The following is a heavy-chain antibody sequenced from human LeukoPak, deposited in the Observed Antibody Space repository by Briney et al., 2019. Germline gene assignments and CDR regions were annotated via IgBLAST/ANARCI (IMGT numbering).Heavy chain of an antibody. CDR2: ISAYNGNT. Sequence: GASVKVSCKASGYTFTNYYIHWVRQAPGQGLEWMGWISAYNGNTNYAQKLQGRVTMTTDTSTSTAYMELRSLRSDDTAVYYCARDVSGTYYDILTGYSPPAYWGQGTLVTVSS. D-gene: IGHD3-9*01. CDR1: GYTFTNYY. CDR3: ARDVSGTYYDILTGYSPPAY. J-gene: IGHJ4*02. V-gene: IGHV1-18*04.